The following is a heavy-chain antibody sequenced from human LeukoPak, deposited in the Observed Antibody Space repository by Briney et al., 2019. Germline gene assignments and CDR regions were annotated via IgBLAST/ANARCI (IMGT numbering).Heavy chain of an antibody. V-gene: IGHV3-23*01. CDR2: ISGSGGST. CDR3: AKGVVVVAATPLGAGLGEFDY. Sequence: GGSLRLSCAASGFTFSSYAMSWVRQAPGKGLEWVSAISGSGGSTYYADSVKGRFTISRDNSKNTLYLQMNSLRAEDTAVYYCAKGVVVVAATPLGAGLGEFDYWGQGALVTVSS. CDR1: GFTFSSYA. J-gene: IGHJ4*02. D-gene: IGHD2-15*01.